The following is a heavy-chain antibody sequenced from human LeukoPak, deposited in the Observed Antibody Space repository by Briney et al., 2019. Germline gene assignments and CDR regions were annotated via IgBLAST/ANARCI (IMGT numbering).Heavy chain of an antibody. V-gene: IGHV4-39*01. D-gene: IGHD6-19*01. J-gene: IGHJ4*02. CDR3: ARRRSRAYFEY. CDR2: IYYSGST. Sequence: PGGSLRLSCAASGFTFSSYTMSWIRQAAGKGLEWVGSIYYSGSTYYNPSLKSRVTISADTSKNQFSLKLTSVTAADTAVYYCARRRSRAYFEYWGQGTLVTVSS. CDR1: GFTFSSYT.